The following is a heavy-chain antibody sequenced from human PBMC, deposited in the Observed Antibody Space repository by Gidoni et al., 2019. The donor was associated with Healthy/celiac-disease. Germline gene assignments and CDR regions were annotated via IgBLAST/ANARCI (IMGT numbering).Heavy chain of an antibody. D-gene: IGHD3-10*01. Sequence: GLVDPEDGETIYAEKFQGRVTITADTSTDTAYMELSSLRSEDTAVYYCATGVRGVIIATPDSTFDYWRQGTLVTVSS. CDR3: ATGVRGVIIATPDSTFDY. CDR2: VDPEDGET. J-gene: IGHJ4*02. V-gene: IGHV1-69-2*01.